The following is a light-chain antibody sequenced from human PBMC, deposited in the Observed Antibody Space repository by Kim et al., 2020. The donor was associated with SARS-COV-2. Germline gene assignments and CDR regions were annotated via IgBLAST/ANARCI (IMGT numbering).Light chain of an antibody. V-gene: IGLV2-23*02. CDR1: SNDCCNYNL. J-gene: IGLJ2*01. Sequence: SIHISCTGTSNDCCNYNLVSLYRQRPGKAPKLIIFEVTKRPSGVSNRFSGSKSGDTASLTISGLQAEDESDYYCCSYAGSRYFVLFGGGTQLTVL. CDR3: CSYAGSRYFVL. CDR2: EVT.